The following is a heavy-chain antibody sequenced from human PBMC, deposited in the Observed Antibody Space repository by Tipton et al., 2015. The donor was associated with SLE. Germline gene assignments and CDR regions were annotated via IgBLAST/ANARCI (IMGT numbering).Heavy chain of an antibody. V-gene: IGHV4-39*01. CDR2: IYYSGST. J-gene: IGHJ4*02. CDR1: GGSISSSSYY. CDR3: ASLQGSAKQAAGPGY. D-gene: IGHD6-13*01. Sequence: TLSLTCTVSGGSISSSSYYWGWIRQPPGKGLEWIGSIYYSGSTYYNPSLKSRVTISVDTSKNQFSLKLSSVTAADTAVYYCASLQGSAKQAAGPGYWGQGTLVTVSS.